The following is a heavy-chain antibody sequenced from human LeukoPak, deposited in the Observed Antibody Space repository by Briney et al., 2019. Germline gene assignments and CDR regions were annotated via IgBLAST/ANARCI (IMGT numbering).Heavy chain of an antibody. D-gene: IGHD3-9*01. CDR2: IYYSGST. CDR3: ARVSNYDILTGYYYYMDV. Sequence: SETLSLTCTVSGGSISSGDYYWSWIRQPPGKGLEWIGYIYYSGSTYYNPSLKSRVTISVDTSKNQFSLKLSSVTAADTAVYHCARVSNYDILTGYYYYMDVWGKGTTVTVSS. CDR1: GGSISSGDYY. J-gene: IGHJ6*03. V-gene: IGHV4-30-4*08.